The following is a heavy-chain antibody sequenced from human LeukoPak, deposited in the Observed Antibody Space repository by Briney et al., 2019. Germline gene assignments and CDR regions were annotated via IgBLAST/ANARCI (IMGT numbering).Heavy chain of an antibody. Sequence: SETLPLTCTVPGGSISSSSYYWGWIRQPPGKGLEWIGSIYYSVSTYYNPSLKSRVTISVDTSKNQFSLKLSSVTAADTAVYYCARRMDYYDSSGSLDYWGQGTLVTVSS. CDR3: ARRMDYYDSSGSLDY. D-gene: IGHD3-22*01. V-gene: IGHV4-39*07. CDR2: IYYSVST. J-gene: IGHJ4*02. CDR1: GGSISSSSYY.